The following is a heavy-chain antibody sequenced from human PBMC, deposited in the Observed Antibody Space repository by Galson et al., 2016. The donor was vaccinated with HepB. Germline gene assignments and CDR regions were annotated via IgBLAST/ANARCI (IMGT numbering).Heavy chain of an antibody. CDR1: GFAISNNH. Sequence: SLRLSCAASGFAISNNHTSWVRQAPGKGLDWVSIIYFDGRTFHADSVKGRFTISRDISKNTVYLQMSSLIAEDTAVYYCAAAAAANDIDYCGQGTQVAVSS. CDR3: AAAAAANDIDY. CDR2: IYFDGRT. J-gene: IGHJ4*02. D-gene: IGHD6-13*01. V-gene: IGHV3-53*01.